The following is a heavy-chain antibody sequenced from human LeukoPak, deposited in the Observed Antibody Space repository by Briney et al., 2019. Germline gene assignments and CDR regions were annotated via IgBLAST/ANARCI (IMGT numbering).Heavy chain of an antibody. D-gene: IGHD6-13*01. V-gene: IGHV3-7*01. CDR1: GFTFSSYW. Sequence: RAGGSLRLSCAASGFTFSSYWMSWVRQAPGKGLEWVANIKQDGSEKYYVDSVKGRFTISRDNAKNSLYLQMNSLRAEDTAVYYCAKDHSSSSWSSDFDYWGQGTLVTVSS. CDR3: AKDHSSSSWSSDFDY. J-gene: IGHJ4*02. CDR2: IKQDGSEK.